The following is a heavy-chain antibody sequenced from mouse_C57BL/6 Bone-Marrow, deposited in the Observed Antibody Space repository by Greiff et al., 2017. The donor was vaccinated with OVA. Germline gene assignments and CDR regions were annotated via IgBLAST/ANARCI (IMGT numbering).Heavy chain of an antibody. D-gene: IGHD6-1*01. V-gene: IGHV7-3*01. CDR1: GFTFTDYY. Sequence: EVQVVESGGGLVQPGGSLSLSCAASGFTFTDYYMSWVRQPPGKALEWLGFIRNKANGYTTEYSASVKGRFTISRDNSQSILYLQMNALRAEDSATDYCARYGSLYYFDYWGQGTTLTVSS. J-gene: IGHJ2*01. CDR2: IRNKANGYTT. CDR3: ARYGSLYYFDY.